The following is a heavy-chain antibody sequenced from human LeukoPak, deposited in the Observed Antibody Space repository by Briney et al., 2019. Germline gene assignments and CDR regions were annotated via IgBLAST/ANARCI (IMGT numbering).Heavy chain of an antibody. J-gene: IGHJ6*03. CDR2: ISTYNGNT. CDR3: ALPAKGAFFYYYMEV. CDR1: AYTSPNYG. Sequence: ASVKVSCKASAYTSPNYGVTWVRQAPGRGLEWMGWISTYNGNTQYAQKFQGRVTMTTDTPTKTVYMELRNLRSNDTAAYYCALPAKGAFFYYYMEVWGKGTTVTVSS. D-gene: IGHD2-2*01. V-gene: IGHV1-18*01.